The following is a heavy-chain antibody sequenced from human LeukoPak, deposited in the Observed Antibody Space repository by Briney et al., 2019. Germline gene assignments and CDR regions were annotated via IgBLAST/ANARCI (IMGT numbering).Heavy chain of an antibody. CDR1: GGSFSGYY. D-gene: IGHD6-19*01. V-gene: IGHV4-34*01. J-gene: IGHJ5*02. CDR3: ARGWIASIAVAGRHWFDP. Sequence: SETLSLTCAVYGGSFSGYYWSWIRQPPGKGLEWIGEINHSGSTNYNPSLKSRVTISVDTSKNQFSLKLSSVTAADTAVYYCARGWIASIAVAGRHWFDPWGQGTLVTVSS. CDR2: INHSGST.